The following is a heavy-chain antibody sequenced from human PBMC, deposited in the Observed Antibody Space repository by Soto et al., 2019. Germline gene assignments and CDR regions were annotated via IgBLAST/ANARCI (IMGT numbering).Heavy chain of an antibody. V-gene: IGHV1-69*13. CDR1: VGTFSSYA. CDR2: IIPIFGTA. CDR3: ALGDSSPYYYYYGMDV. D-gene: IGHD6-13*01. J-gene: IGHJ6*02. Sequence: SVKVSCKASVGTFSSYAISWVRQAPGQGLEWMGGIIPIFGTANYAQKFQGRVTITADESTSTAYMELSSLRSEDTAVYYCALGDSSPYYYYYGMDVWGQGTTVTVSS.